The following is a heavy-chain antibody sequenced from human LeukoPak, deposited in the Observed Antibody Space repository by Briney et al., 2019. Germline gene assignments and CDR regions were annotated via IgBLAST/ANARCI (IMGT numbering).Heavy chain of an antibody. Sequence: PGGSLRLSCAASGFTFSSYWMQWVRQAPGKGLEWVANIKQDGSEKYYADSVKGRLIISRDNAKNALYLQMNSLRAEDTAVYYCATGGRMITFGGVIVTGQFDYWGQGTLVTVSS. CDR1: GFTFSSYW. CDR3: ATGGRMITFGGVIVTGQFDY. D-gene: IGHD3-16*02. J-gene: IGHJ4*02. V-gene: IGHV3-7*03. CDR2: IKQDGSEK.